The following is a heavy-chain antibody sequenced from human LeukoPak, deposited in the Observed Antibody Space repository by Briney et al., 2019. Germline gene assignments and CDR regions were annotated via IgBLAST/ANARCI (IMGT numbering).Heavy chain of an antibody. CDR1: GFTFSSYA. J-gene: IGHJ4*02. D-gene: IGHD2-2*01. V-gene: IGHV3-30-3*01. CDR3: ARDRAGVPAAPGDY. Sequence: GGSLRLSCAASGFTFSSYAMHWVRQAPGKGLEWVAVISYDGSNKYYADSVKGRFTISRDNSKNTLYLQMNSLRAEDTAVYHRARDRAGVPAAPGDYWGQGTLVTVSS. CDR2: ISYDGSNK.